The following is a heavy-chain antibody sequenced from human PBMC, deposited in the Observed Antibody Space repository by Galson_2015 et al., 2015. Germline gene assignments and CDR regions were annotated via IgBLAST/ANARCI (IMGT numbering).Heavy chain of an antibody. CDR1: GYTFTSYA. J-gene: IGHJ6*02. D-gene: IGHD4-17*01. CDR3: AREPRYGDYGYYYYGMDV. CDR2: INAGNGNT. V-gene: IGHV1-3*01. Sequence: SVKVSCKASGYTFTSYAMHWVRQAPGQRLEWMGWINAGNGNTKYSQKFQGRVTITRDTSASTAYMELSSLRSEDTAVYYCAREPRYGDYGYYYYGMDVWGQGTTVTVSS.